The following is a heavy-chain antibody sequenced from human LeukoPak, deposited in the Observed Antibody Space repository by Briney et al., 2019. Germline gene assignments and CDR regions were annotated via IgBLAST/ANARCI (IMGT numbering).Heavy chain of an antibody. J-gene: IGHJ4*02. CDR3: AKVSSSWYQSSHFDY. Sequence: PGGSLRLSCAASGFTFSSYAMSWVRQAPGKGLEWVSAISVSGGSTYYADSVKGRFTISGDNSKNTLYLQMNSLRAEDTAVYYCAKVSSSWYQSSHFDYWGQGTLVTVSS. CDR2: ISVSGGST. D-gene: IGHD6-13*01. V-gene: IGHV3-23*01. CDR1: GFTFSSYA.